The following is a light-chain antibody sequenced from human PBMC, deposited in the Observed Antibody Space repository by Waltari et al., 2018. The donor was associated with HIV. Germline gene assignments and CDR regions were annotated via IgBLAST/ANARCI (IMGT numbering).Light chain of an antibody. CDR2: EVT. CDR1: SSDVGGYNY. V-gene: IGLV2-8*01. CDR3: CSYAGSDVV. Sequence: QSALTQPPSASGSPGQSVTISCTGTSSDVGGYNYISWYQQHPGKAPKLMIFEVTKRPSGVPDRFSGSKSGNTASLTVSGLQAEDEAVYYCCSYAGSDVVFGGGTKLTVL. J-gene: IGLJ2*01.